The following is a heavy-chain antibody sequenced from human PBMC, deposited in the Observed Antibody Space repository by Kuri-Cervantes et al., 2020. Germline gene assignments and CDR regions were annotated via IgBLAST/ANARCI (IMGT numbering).Heavy chain of an antibody. CDR3: ARSNHLYCGGDCYFDY. CDR1: GGSISSYY. CDR2: IYYSGST. J-gene: IGHJ4*02. Sequence: SETLSLTCTVSGGSISSYYWSWIRQPPGKGLEWIGYIYYSGSTNYNPSLKSRVTISVDTSKNQFSLKLSSVTAAVTAVYYCARSNHLYCGGDCYFDYWGQGTLVTVSS. V-gene: IGHV4-59*12. D-gene: IGHD2-21*01.